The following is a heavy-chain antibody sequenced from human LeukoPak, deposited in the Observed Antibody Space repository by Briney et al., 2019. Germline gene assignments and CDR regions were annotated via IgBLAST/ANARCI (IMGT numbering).Heavy chain of an antibody. Sequence: PSETLSLTCAVYGGSFSGYYWSWIRQPPGKGLEWIGEINHSGSTNYNPSLKSRVTISVDTSKNQFSLKLSSVTAADMAVYYCARDHPDYGWIDPWGQGTLVTVSS. V-gene: IGHV4-34*01. CDR2: INHSGST. CDR1: GGSFSGYY. D-gene: IGHD3-10*01. CDR3: ARDHPDYGWIDP. J-gene: IGHJ5*02.